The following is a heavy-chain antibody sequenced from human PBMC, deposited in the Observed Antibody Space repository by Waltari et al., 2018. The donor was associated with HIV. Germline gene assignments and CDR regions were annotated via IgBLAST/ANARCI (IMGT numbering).Heavy chain of an antibody. D-gene: IGHD3-10*01. CDR1: GYSFTTNW. Sequence: EVQLVQSGAEVKKPGESLKITCKGSGYSFTTNWIGWVRQMPGKGLEWMGIIYPGDSETRYSPSFQGQVTISADKSINTAYLHWNSLKASDTAIYYCARHGSGVPDTIDYWGQGTLVTVSS. J-gene: IGHJ4*02. CDR2: IYPGDSET. CDR3: ARHGSGVPDTIDY. V-gene: IGHV5-51*01.